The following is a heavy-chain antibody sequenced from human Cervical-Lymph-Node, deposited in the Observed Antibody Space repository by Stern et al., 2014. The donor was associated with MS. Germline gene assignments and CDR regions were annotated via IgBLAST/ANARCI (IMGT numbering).Heavy chain of an antibody. CDR1: GFTVSNNQ. CDR2: IYSGGNT. CDR3: ARSLDGNFA. J-gene: IGHJ5*02. Sequence: EDQLVESGGGLIQPGGSLRLSCAASGFTVSNNQVNWVRQAPGKGLEWVSIIYSGGNTLYADSLRGRFTVSRDGSQNTQYLQMNNLRPEDTAVYYCARSLDGNFAWGQGTLVTVSS. V-gene: IGHV3-53*01. D-gene: IGHD5-24*01.